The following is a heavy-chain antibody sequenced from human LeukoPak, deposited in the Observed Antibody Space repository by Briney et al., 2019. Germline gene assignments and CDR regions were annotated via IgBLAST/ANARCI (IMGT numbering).Heavy chain of an antibody. D-gene: IGHD3-10*01. CDR3: ARDGGDDAFDI. Sequence: GGALRLSCAASGFTFSSYWMRWVRQAPGKGLVWVSRITSDGSSTSYADSVKGRFTISRDNAKNTLYLQMNSLRAEDTAVYYCARDGGDDAFDIWGQGTMVTVSS. J-gene: IGHJ3*02. CDR1: GFTFSSYW. CDR2: ITSDGSST. V-gene: IGHV3-74*01.